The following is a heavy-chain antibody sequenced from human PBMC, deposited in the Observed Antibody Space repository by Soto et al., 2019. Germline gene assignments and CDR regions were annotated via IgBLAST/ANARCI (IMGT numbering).Heavy chain of an antibody. D-gene: IGHD6-13*01. V-gene: IGHV4-59*01. CDR2: IYYSGST. J-gene: IGHJ6*02. Sequence: SETLSLTCTVSGGSISSYYWSWIRQPPGKGLEWIGYIYYSGSTNYNPSLKSRVTISVDTSKNQFSLKLSSVTAADTAVYYCARARYSSSGYYYYGMDVWGQGTTVTVSS. CDR1: GGSISSYY. CDR3: ARARYSSSGYYYYGMDV.